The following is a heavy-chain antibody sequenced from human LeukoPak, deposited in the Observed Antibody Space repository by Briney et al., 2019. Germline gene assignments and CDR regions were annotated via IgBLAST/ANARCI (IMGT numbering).Heavy chain of an antibody. CDR2: VYHSGSM. CDR1: GGDISSSNW. Sequence: SETLSLTCSVSGGDISSSNWWTWVRQPPQKGLEWIGEVYHSGSMNYNPSLKSRIYMSVDKSQNRFSLRLTSVTAADTVVYFCARVSGSGLYFKSFDPWGQGTLVIVSS. V-gene: IGHV4-4*02. CDR3: ARVSGSGLYFKSFDP. J-gene: IGHJ5*01. D-gene: IGHD3-10*01.